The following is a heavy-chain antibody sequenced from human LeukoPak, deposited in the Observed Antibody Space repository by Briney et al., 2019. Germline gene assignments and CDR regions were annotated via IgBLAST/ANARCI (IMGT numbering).Heavy chain of an antibody. V-gene: IGHV4-4*02. CDR2: IFHAGTT. D-gene: IGHD2-2*01. J-gene: IGHJ4*02. CDR3: MRTYCSNISCFYFDY. Sequence: SETLSLTCAVSGASISSSNWWGWAGQPPGKGLEGMGEIFHAGTTNYNPSLQSRVTISVDNSRNQFSLKLTSVTAADTAVYYCMRTYCSNISCFYFDYWGQGTLVTVSS. CDR1: GASISSSNW.